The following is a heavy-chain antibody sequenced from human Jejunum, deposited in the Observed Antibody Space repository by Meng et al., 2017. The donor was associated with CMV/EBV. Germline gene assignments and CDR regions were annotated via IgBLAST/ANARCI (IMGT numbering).Heavy chain of an antibody. J-gene: IGHJ4*02. Sequence: GFAFSSLAMHWVRQAPGKGLEWVAVTSYDGNTQYYTDSVKGRFTISRDNSDNMVYLQMNSLRPDDTAVYYCAKDGGGFNSSPFDYWGQGTRVTVSS. CDR2: TSYDGNTQ. V-gene: IGHV3-30*04. CDR1: GFAFSSLA. D-gene: IGHD3-16*01. CDR3: AKDGGGFNSSPFDY.